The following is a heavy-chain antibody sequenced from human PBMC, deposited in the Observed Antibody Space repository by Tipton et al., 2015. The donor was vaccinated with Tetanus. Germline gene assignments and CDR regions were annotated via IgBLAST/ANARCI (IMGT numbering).Heavy chain of an antibody. D-gene: IGHD2-8*01. CDR3: AKDTGVPPHYGMDV. CDR1: GFTFDDYA. Sequence: SLRLSCAASGFTFDDYAMHWIRQAPGKGLEWASGISWNSGSIGYEDSLKGLFNISRENAKNSLYLQMNSLKTEDTALYYCAKDTGVPPHYGMDVWGQGTTVTVSS. CDR2: ISWNSGSI. J-gene: IGHJ6*02. V-gene: IGHV3-9*01.